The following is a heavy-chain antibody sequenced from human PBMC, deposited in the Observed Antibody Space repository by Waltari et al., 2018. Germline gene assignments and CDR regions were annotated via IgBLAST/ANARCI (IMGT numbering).Heavy chain of an antibody. D-gene: IGHD6-13*01. CDR3: ARDRWYSSSSDAFDI. V-gene: IGHV4-38-2*02. J-gene: IGHJ3*02. CDR2: IYHSGST. Sequence: QVQLQESGPGLVKPSETLSLTCAVSGYSISSGYYWGWIRQPPGKGLEWIGSIYHSGSTYYNPSLKSRVTISVDTSKNQFSLKLSSVTAADTAVYYCARDRWYSSSSDAFDIWGQGTMVTVSS. CDR1: GYSISSGYY.